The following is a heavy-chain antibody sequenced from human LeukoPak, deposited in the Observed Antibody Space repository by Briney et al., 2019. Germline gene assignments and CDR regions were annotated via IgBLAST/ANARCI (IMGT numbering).Heavy chain of an antibody. CDR2: IIPIFGTA. J-gene: IGHJ4*02. V-gene: IGHV1-69*13. Sequence: ASVTVSCKASGGTFSSYAISWVRQAPGQGLEWMGGIIPIFGTANYAQKFQGRVTITADESTSTAYMELSSLRSEDTAVYYCAREGVFGDSSGYPPGGWGQGTLVTVSS. CDR1: GGTFSSYA. D-gene: IGHD3-22*01. CDR3: AREGVFGDSSGYPPGG.